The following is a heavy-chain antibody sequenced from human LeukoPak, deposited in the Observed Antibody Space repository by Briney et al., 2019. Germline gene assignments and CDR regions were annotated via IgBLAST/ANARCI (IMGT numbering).Heavy chain of an antibody. J-gene: IGHJ6*02. CDR2: IYYSGST. CDR3: ARLRTPNYYCCGMDV. D-gene: IGHD4-23*01. Sequence: SETLSLTCTVSGGSISSYYWSWIRQPPGKGLEWIGYIYYSGSTNYNPSLKSRVTISVDTSKNQFSLKLSSVTAADTAAYYCARLRTPNYYCCGMDVWGQGTTVTISS. V-gene: IGHV4-59*08. CDR1: GGSISSYY.